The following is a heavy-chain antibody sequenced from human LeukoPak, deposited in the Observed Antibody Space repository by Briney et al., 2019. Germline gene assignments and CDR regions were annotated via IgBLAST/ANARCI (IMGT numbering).Heavy chain of an antibody. J-gene: IGHJ4*02. CDR1: GGSISSHY. V-gene: IGHV4-59*08. D-gene: IGHD1-26*01. CDR3: ARRGGSYFYFDY. Sequence: SETLSLTCTVSGGSISSHYWSWIRQPPGKGLEWIGYIYYSGSTNYNPSLKSRVTISVDTSKNQFSLKLSSVTAADTAVYYCARRGGSYFYFDYWGQGTLVTVSS. CDR2: IYYSGST.